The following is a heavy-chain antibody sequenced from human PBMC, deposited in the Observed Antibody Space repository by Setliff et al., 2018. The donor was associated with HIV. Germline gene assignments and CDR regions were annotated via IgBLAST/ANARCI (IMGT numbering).Heavy chain of an antibody. CDR3: ARQAIFGYYDSSGYLDY. D-gene: IGHD3-22*01. CDR1: GGPISSGSYY. CDR2: IYYSGST. Sequence: KPSETLSLTCTVSGGPISSGSYYWGWIRQPPGKGLEWIGSIYYSGSTYYNPSLQSRVTIPVDTSKNLFSLRLSSVTASDTAVYYCARQAIFGYYDSSGYLDYWGQGTLVTVSS. J-gene: IGHJ4*02. V-gene: IGHV4-39*01.